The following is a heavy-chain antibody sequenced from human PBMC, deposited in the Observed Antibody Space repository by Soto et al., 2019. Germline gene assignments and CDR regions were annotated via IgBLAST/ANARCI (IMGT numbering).Heavy chain of an antibody. Sequence: QVQLVQSGADVKKPGASVMLSCKASGYTFTSYYMHWVRQAPGQGLEWMGITNPDGGSTRYAQKFQGRVTMTRDTSTSTFYMELSSLRSEDTAVYYCAKVPRGGVIITTYSAHIDYWGQGTLVTVSS. CDR2: TNPDGGST. V-gene: IGHV1-46*01. D-gene: IGHD3-3*01. J-gene: IGHJ4*02. CDR3: AKVPRGGVIITTYSAHIDY. CDR1: GYTFTSYY.